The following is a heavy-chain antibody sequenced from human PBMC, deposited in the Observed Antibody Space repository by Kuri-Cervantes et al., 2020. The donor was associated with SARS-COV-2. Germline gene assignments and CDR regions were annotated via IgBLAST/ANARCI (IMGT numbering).Heavy chain of an antibody. Sequence: SVKVSCKASGDTFSSYAITWVRQAPGQGLEWMGRIIPIFGTANYAQKFQGRVTIIADKSTSTAYMEVNSLTSEDTAVYFCARSQGYCTANSCSWNWFDPWGQGTQVTVSS. D-gene: IGHD2-8*02. V-gene: IGHV1-69*06. J-gene: IGHJ5*02. CDR3: ARSQGYCTANSCSWNWFDP. CDR2: IIPIFGTA. CDR1: GDTFSSYA.